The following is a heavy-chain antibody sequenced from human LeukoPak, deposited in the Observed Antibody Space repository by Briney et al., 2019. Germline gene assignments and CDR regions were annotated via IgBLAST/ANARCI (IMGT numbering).Heavy chain of an antibody. Sequence: PGGSLRLSCAASGFTFSSYGMHWVRRAPGKGLEWVAVIWYDGSNKYYADSVKGRFTISRDNSKNTLYLQMNSLRAEDTAVYYCARDRDFYNGMDAWGQGTTVTVSS. V-gene: IGHV3-33*01. D-gene: IGHD2/OR15-2a*01. CDR2: IWYDGSNK. CDR3: ARDRDFYNGMDA. J-gene: IGHJ6*02. CDR1: GFTFSSYG.